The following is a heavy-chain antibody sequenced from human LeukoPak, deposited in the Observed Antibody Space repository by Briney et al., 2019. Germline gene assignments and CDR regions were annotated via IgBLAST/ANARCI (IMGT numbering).Heavy chain of an antibody. CDR1: GGSISSYY. CDR3: ARDRITGTFDY. D-gene: IGHD1-7*01. Sequence: PSETLSLTCTVSGGSISSYYWSWIRQPPGKGLEWIGSIYYSGSTYYNPSLKSRVTISVDTSKNQFSLKLSSVTAADTAVYYCARDRITGTFDYWGQGTLVTVSS. CDR2: IYYSGST. J-gene: IGHJ4*02. V-gene: IGHV4-39*07.